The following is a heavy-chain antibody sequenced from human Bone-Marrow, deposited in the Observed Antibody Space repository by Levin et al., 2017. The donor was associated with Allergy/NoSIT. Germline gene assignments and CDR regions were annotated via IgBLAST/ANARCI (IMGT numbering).Heavy chain of an antibody. CDR3: ARHVGGTSGYPRFDY. Sequence: SCTVSGGSINYYYWSWIRQPPGKGLEWIGYIYSSGSTNYNPSLKSRVTISVDTSKNQFSLKLSSVTAADTAVYYCARHVGGTSGYPRFDYWGQGTLVTVSS. CDR1: GGSINYYY. V-gene: IGHV4-59*08. D-gene: IGHD5-12*01. CDR2: IYSSGST. J-gene: IGHJ4*02.